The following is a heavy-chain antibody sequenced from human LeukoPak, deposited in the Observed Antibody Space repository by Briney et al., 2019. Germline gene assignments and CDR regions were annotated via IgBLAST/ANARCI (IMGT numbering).Heavy chain of an antibody. CDR2: IYHTGST. Sequence: SGTLSLTCTVSGGSISRSHWWSWVRQPPGKGLEWIGEIYHTGSTNYNPSLKSRVTISVDKSKNQFSLNLTSVTAADTAVYYCMISGSASYYSYYGLDVWGQGTTVTVSS. CDR1: GGSISRSHW. V-gene: IGHV4-4*02. J-gene: IGHJ6*02. CDR3: MISGSASYYSYYGLDV. D-gene: IGHD3-10*01.